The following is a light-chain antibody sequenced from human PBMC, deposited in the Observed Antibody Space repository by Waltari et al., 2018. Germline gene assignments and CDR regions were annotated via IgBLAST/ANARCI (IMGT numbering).Light chain of an antibody. CDR3: MQSLQALRT. J-gene: IGKJ2*01. CDR1: QSLLYSNGDNY. V-gene: IGKV2-28*01. Sequence: EIVMTQSPLSLPVTPGEPASISCRSSQSLLYSNGDNYLDWYLQKQGQSPQLLIYLGSSRASGVPDRFSGSGSGTDFTLKISRVEAEDVGVYFCMQSLQALRTYGQGTRLEIK. CDR2: LGS.